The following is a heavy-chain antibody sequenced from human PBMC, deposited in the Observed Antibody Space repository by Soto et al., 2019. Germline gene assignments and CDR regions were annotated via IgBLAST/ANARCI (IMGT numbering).Heavy chain of an antibody. CDR2: ISSSSSYI. CDR1: GFTFSSYS. CDR3: ARVGFEYYDPNDY. D-gene: IGHD3-22*01. J-gene: IGHJ4*02. V-gene: IGHV3-21*01. Sequence: EVQLVESGGGLVKPGGSLRLSCAASGFTFSSYSMNWVRQAPGKGLGWVSSISSSSSYIYYADSVKGRFTISRDNAKNSLYLQMNSLRAEDTAVYYCARVGFEYYDPNDYWGQGTLVTVSS.